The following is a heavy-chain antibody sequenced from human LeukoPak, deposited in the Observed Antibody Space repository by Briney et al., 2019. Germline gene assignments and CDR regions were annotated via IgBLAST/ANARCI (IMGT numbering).Heavy chain of an antibody. CDR2: ISWNSGSI. V-gene: IGHV3-9*01. J-gene: IGHJ3*02. CDR3: AKGPVVTFDI. Sequence: SLRLSCAASGFTFDDYAMHWVRQAPGKGLEWVSGISWNSGSIDYADSVKGRFTISRDNAKNSLYLQMNSLRAEDTAVYYCAKGPVVTFDIWGQGTMVTVSS. CDR1: GFTFDDYA. D-gene: IGHD2-15*01.